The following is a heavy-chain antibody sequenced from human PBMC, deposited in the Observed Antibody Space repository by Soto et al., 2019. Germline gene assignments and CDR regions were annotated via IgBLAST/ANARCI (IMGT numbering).Heavy chain of an antibody. Sequence: QAQLVQSGAEVKKPGASVKVSCKASGYTFYSHSISWVRQAPGQGLEWMGRINADYGNTKYAQKFRGRVTMTTDTSKTTVYMELTKLRSDDTAVYYCARCIQGDYYYGMDVWGQGTTVTVSS. V-gene: IGHV1-18*01. CDR3: ARCIQGDYYYGMDV. CDR2: INADYGNT. D-gene: IGHD5-18*01. CDR1: GYTFYSHS. J-gene: IGHJ6*02.